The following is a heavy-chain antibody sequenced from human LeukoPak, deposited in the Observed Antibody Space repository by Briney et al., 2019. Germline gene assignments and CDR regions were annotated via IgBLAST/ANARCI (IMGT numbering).Heavy chain of an antibody. D-gene: IGHD2-15*01. CDR3: ARSPAPRRYCSGGSCYSLGY. Sequence: GRSLRLSCAASGFTFSSYAMHWVRQAPGKGLEWVAVISYDGSNKYYADSVKGRFTISRDNSKNTLYLQMNSLRAEDTAVYYCARSPAPRRYCSGGSCYSLGYWGQGTLVTVSS. CDR2: ISYDGSNK. CDR1: GFTFSSYA. V-gene: IGHV3-30-3*01. J-gene: IGHJ4*02.